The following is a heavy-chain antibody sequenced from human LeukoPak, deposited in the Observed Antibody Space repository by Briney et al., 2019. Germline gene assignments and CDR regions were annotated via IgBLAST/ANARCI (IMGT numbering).Heavy chain of an antibody. V-gene: IGHV3-66*01. CDR1: GYTFSNAW. D-gene: IGHD3-3*01. CDR2: IYSGGST. CDR3: ARDYDFWSGFFDY. Sequence: GGSLRLSCAASGYTFSNAWMSWVRQAPGKGLEWVSVIYSGGSTYYADSVKGRFTISRDNSKNTLYLQMNSLRAEDTAVYYCARDYDFWSGFFDYWGQGTLVTVSS. J-gene: IGHJ4*02.